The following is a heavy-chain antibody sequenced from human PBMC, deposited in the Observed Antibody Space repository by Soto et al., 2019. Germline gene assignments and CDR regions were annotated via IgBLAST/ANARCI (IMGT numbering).Heavy chain of an antibody. CDR1: RFTLEDNS. D-gene: IGHD1-26*01. V-gene: IGHV3-9*01. CDR2: ISSNSYTS. J-gene: IGHJ2*01. Sequence: SLRLSCVASRFTLEDNSMQWIREVPGSDLEWVSGISSNSYTSRYADSVQGRFTISRDNAKNSLYLQMNSLRPDDSALYYCPKSHLGMAIWPPWFFDLCGRRTLVTVSS. CDR3: PKSHLGMAIWPPWFFDL.